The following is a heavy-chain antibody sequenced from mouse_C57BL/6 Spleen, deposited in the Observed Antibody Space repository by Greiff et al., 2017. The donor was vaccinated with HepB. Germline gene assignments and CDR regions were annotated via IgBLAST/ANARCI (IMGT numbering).Heavy chain of an antibody. J-gene: IGHJ4*01. CDR2: IYPGSGNT. D-gene: IGHD1-1*01. CDR1: GYSFTSYY. V-gene: IGHV1-66*01. CDR3: AREVLRSYAMDY. Sequence: VQLQQSGPELVKPGASVKISCKASGYSFTSYYIHWVKQRPGQGLEWIGWIYPGSGNTKYNEKFKGKATLTADTSSSTAYMQLSSLTSEDSAVYYCAREVLRSYAMDYWGQGTSVTVSS.